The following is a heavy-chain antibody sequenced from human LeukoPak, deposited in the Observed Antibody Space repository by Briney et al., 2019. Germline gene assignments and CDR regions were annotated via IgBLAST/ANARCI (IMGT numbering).Heavy chain of an antibody. CDR2: ITTATSSYI. J-gene: IGHJ4*02. D-gene: IGHD2-15*01. CDR3: ARDYGGPHYFDY. Sequence: PGGSLRLSCAASGFTFSSHDMNWVRQAPGTGLEWVSSITTATSSYIYYADSVKGRFTISRDDAKNSLYLQMDSLRAEDTAVYYCARDYGGPHYFDYWGQGTLATVSS. V-gene: IGHV3-21*01. CDR1: GFTFSSHD.